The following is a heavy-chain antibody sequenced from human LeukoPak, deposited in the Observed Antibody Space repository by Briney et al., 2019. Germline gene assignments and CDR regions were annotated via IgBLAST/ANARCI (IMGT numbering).Heavy chain of an antibody. CDR3: AKGAGPPWFDP. CDR1: GGSIRSYY. Sequence: SETLSLTCTVSGGSIRSYYWSWIRQPPGKGLEWIGYIFYSGGANYNPSLKSRVTISIDTSRNQFSMNLNSVTAADTAVYYCAKGAGPPWFDPWGQGTLVTVSS. J-gene: IGHJ5*02. V-gene: IGHV4-59*08. CDR2: IFYSGGA. D-gene: IGHD6-19*01.